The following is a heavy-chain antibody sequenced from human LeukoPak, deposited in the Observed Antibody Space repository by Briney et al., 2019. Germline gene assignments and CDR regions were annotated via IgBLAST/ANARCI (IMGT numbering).Heavy chain of an antibody. V-gene: IGHV1-69*05. CDR1: GGTFSSYA. D-gene: IGHD3-10*01. J-gene: IGHJ4*02. Sequence: SVKVSCKASGGTFSSYAISWVRQAPGQGLEWMGGIIPIFGTANYAQKLQGRVTMTTDTSTSTAYMELRSLRSDDTAVYYCARVVNYGSGTFDYWGQGTLVTVSS. CDR3: ARVVNYGSGTFDY. CDR2: IIPIFGTA.